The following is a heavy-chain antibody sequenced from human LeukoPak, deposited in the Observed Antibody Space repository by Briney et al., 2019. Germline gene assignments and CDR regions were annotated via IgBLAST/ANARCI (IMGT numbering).Heavy chain of an antibody. CDR3: AREIFWSGYYSNLHFDY. CDR1: GFTFSSYW. D-gene: IGHD3-3*01. J-gene: IGHJ4*02. CDR2: INTDGSDT. V-gene: IGHV3-74*01. Sequence: GGSLRLSSAASGFTFSSYWMHWVRQAPGKGLVWVSRINTDGSDTAYADSVKGRFTISRDNAKITLYLQMNSLRAEDTAVYYCAREIFWSGYYSNLHFDYWGRGTQVTVS.